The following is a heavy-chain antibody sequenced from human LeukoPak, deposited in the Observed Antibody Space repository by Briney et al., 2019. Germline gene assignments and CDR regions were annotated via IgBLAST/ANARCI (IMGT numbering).Heavy chain of an antibody. Sequence: GGSLRLSCAASGFTFDDYAMHWVRQAPGKGLGWVSGISWNSGSIGYADSVKGRFTISRDNAKNSLYLQMNSLRAEDMALYYCAKGVDYSNSRNYFDYWGQGTLVTVSS. CDR2: ISWNSGSI. CDR3: AKGVDYSNSRNYFDY. J-gene: IGHJ4*02. D-gene: IGHD4-11*01. V-gene: IGHV3-9*03. CDR1: GFTFDDYA.